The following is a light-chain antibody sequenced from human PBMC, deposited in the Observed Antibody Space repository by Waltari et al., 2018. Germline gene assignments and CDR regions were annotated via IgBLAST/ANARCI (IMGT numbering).Light chain of an antibody. CDR1: QSFLYSSNNKNY. Sequence: DIVMTQSPDSLAVSLGERATINCKSSQSFLYSSNNKNYLAWYHQKPGQPPKLLIYWASTRESGVPDRFSGSGSGTDFTLTISSLQAEDVAVYYCQQYYSTPLTFGPGTKVDIK. CDR3: QQYYSTPLT. CDR2: WAS. V-gene: IGKV4-1*01. J-gene: IGKJ3*01.